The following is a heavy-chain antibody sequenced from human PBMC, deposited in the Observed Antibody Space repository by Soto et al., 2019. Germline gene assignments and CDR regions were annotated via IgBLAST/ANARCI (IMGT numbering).Heavy chain of an antibody. V-gene: IGHV4-39*01. D-gene: IGHD4-17*01. CDR3: AATLRWGFDY. CDR1: GGSISSSSYY. CDR2: IYYSGST. J-gene: IGHJ4*02. Sequence: SETLSLTCTVSGGSISSSSYYWGWIRQPPGKGLEWIGSIYYSGSTYYNPSLKSRVTISVDTSKNQFSLKLSSVTAADTAVYYCAATLRWGFDYWGQGTLVTVSS.